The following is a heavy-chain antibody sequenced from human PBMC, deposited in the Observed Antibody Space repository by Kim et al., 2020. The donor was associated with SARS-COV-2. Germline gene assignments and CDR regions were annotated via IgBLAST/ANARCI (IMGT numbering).Heavy chain of an antibody. J-gene: IGHJ4*02. D-gene: IGHD6-13*01. Sequence: RYSPSFQGQVTISADKSISTAYLQWSSLKASDTAMYYCARRQQLSYSLGYWGQGTLVTVSS. CDR3: ARRQQLSYSLGY. V-gene: IGHV5-51*01.